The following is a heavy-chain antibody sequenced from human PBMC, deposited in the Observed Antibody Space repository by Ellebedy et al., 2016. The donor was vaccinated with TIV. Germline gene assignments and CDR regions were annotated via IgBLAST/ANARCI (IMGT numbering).Heavy chain of an antibody. V-gene: IGHV3-48*04. CDR3: VREGSGSYGAEYFQH. Sequence: PGGSLRLSCEASGFTFSSYSMNWVRQAPGKGLECISYISSSTTTKYYADSVKGRFTISRDNGKTSLYLQMNSLRVEDTAVYYCVREGSGSYGAEYFQHWGQGTLVTVSS. D-gene: IGHD1-26*01. CDR1: GFTFSSYS. J-gene: IGHJ1*01. CDR2: ISSSTTTK.